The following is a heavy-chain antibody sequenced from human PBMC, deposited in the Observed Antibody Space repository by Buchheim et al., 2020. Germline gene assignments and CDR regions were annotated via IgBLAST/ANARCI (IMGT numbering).Heavy chain of an antibody. V-gene: IGHV3-49*03. Sequence: EVQLVHSGGGLVQPGRSLRLSCTGSGLSLTNHAITWFRQAPGKGLEWVALIKSQAYGGTTDYAASANGRFSISRDDSKTIAYLQMNSLTAEDTAVYYCAKAVYGDFWYFNLWGRGTL. J-gene: IGHJ2*01. D-gene: IGHD4-17*01. CDR2: IKSQAYGGTT. CDR1: GLSLTNHA. CDR3: AKAVYGDFWYFNL.